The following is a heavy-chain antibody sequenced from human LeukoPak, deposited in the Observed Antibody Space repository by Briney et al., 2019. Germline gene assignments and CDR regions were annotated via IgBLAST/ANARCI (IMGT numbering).Heavy chain of an antibody. J-gene: IGHJ4*02. V-gene: IGHV3-53*04. CDR1: GFNVSSNY. Sequence: GGSLRLSCEASGFNVSSNYMTWVRQAPGKGLEWVSLIYGDGTTDYADSVKGRFHISRHNSENTLYLQMNSLRAEDTAVYYCARGIIYLDYWGQGTLVTVSS. CDR2: IYGDGTT. D-gene: IGHD3-10*01. CDR3: ARGIIYLDY.